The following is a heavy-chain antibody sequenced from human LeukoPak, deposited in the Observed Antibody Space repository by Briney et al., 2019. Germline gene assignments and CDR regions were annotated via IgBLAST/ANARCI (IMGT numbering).Heavy chain of an antibody. J-gene: IGHJ4*02. CDR3: ARDSTPYGSSGYCYDY. CDR1: GFTFSAYS. CDR2: ISTGSSYI. Sequence: KTGGSLRLSCAASGFTFSAYSMNWVRQAPGKGLEWVSSISTGSSYIYYADSVKGRFTISRENAKNSLYLQMNSLRAEDTAVYYCARDSTPYGSSGYCYDYWGQGTLVTVSS. V-gene: IGHV3-21*01. D-gene: IGHD3-22*01.